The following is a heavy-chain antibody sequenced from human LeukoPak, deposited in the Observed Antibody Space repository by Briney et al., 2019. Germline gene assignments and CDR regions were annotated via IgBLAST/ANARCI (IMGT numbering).Heavy chain of an antibody. CDR2: IIPIFGTA. Sequence: ASVKVSCKASGGTFSSYAISWVRQAPGHGLEWMGGIIPIFGTANYAQKFQGRVTITADESTSTAYMELSSLRSEDTAVYYCARSGGYCSSTSCPGAYFDYWGQGTLVTVSS. CDR3: ARSGGYCSSTSCPGAYFDY. V-gene: IGHV1-69*13. CDR1: GGTFSSYA. D-gene: IGHD2-2*01. J-gene: IGHJ4*02.